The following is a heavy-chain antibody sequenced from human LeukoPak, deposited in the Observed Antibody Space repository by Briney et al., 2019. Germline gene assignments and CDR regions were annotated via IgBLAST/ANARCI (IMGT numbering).Heavy chain of an antibody. CDR1: GYSISSGYY. Sequence: SETLSLTCTVSGYSISSGYYWGWIRQPPGKGLEWIGSIYHSGRTFYNPSLKSRVTISVDTSKNQFSLQLNSVTPEDTAVYYCARDLLRGGNDCSGGSCYFDYWGQGTLVTVSS. CDR2: IYHSGRT. V-gene: IGHV4-38-2*02. D-gene: IGHD2-15*01. J-gene: IGHJ4*02. CDR3: ARDLLRGGNDCSGGSCYFDY.